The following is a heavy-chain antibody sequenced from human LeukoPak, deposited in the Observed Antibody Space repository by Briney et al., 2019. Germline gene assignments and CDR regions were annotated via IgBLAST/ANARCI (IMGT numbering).Heavy chain of an antibody. CDR3: ARVFPNTERLAHFDY. CDR1: GGTFSSYT. D-gene: IGHD2-21*01. J-gene: IGHJ4*02. V-gene: IGHV1-69*02. CDR2: IIPILGIA. Sequence: SVKVSCKASGGTFSSYTISWERQAPGQGLEWMGRIIPILGIANYAQKFQGRVTITADKSTSTAYMELSSLRSEDTAVYYCARVFPNTERLAHFDYWGQGTLVTVSS.